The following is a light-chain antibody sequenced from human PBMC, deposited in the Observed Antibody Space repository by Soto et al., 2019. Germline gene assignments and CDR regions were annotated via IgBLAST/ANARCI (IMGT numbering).Light chain of an antibody. CDR1: SSDVGSYNY. CDR3: SSYTSSSTLLV. V-gene: IGLV2-14*01. CDR2: EVS. Sequence: QSALTQPRSVSGSPGQSITISCTGSSSDVGSYNYVSWYQQHPGKAPKLMIYEVSNRPSGVSNRFSGSKSGNTASLTISGLQAEDEADYYCSSYTSSSTLLVFGTGTKLTVL. J-gene: IGLJ1*01.